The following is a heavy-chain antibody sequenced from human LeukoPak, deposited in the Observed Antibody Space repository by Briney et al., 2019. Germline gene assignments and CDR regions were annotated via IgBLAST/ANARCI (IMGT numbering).Heavy chain of an antibody. CDR2: ISGYNGHT. D-gene: IGHD3-10*01. Sequence: ASVKVSCKASGYTFTSYGISWMRQAPGQGLEWMGWISGYNGHTIYAQKLQVRVTMTTDTSTSTAYMELRSLRSDDTAVYYCARDYYGSGSYHTAWEKYYYYGMDVWGQGTTVTVSS. V-gene: IGHV1-18*01. J-gene: IGHJ6*02. CDR1: GYTFTSYG. CDR3: ARDYYGSGSYHTAWEKYYYYGMDV.